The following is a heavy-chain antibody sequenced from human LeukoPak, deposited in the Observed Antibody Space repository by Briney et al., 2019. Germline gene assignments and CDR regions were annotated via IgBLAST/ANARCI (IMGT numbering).Heavy chain of an antibody. CDR3: AKGGRVGSSFIDY. CDR1: GFIFGDYA. J-gene: IGHJ4*02. D-gene: IGHD6-13*01. Sequence: PGGSLRLSCTGSGFIFGDYAMNWVRQAPGKGLEWVSAISGSGGSTYYADSVKGRFTISRDNSKNTLYLQMNSLRAEDTAVYYCAKGGRVGSSFIDYWGQGTLVTVSS. V-gene: IGHV3-23*01. CDR2: ISGSGGST.